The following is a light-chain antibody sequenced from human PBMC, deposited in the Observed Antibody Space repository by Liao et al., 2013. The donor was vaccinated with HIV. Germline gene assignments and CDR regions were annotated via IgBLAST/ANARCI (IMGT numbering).Light chain of an antibody. CDR3: QTWDSSTAHVV. CDR1: KLGNKY. CDR2: QDT. V-gene: IGLV3-1*01. J-gene: IGLJ2*01. Sequence: SYDLTQPPSVSVSPGQTASITCFGDKLGNKYASWYQQKPGQSPVLVIYQDTKRPSGIPERFSGSNSGNTATLTISGTQAMDEADYYCQTWDSSTAHVVFGGGTKLTVL.